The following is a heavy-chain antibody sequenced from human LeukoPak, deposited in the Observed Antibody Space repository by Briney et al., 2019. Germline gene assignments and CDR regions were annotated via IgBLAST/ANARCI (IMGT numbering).Heavy chain of an antibody. Sequence: GESLKTSCKGSGYSFTSYWIGWVRQMPGKGLEWMGIIYPGDSDTRYSPSFQGQVTISADKSISTAYLQWGRLKASDTAMYYCARQRGYDHNDYWGRGTLVTVSS. CDR3: ARQRGYDHNDY. D-gene: IGHD5-12*01. V-gene: IGHV5-51*01. J-gene: IGHJ4*02. CDR2: IYPGDSDT. CDR1: GYSFTSYW.